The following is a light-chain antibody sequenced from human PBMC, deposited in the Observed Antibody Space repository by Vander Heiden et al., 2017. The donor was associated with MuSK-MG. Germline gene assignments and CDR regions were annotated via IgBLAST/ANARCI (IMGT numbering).Light chain of an antibody. CDR1: QSISSW. V-gene: IGKV1-5*01. J-gene: IGKJ2*01. CDR3: QQYNSIVYT. Sequence: DIQMTQSPSTLSASVGDRVTITCRASQSISSWLAWYQQKQGKAPKLLIYDASSLESGVPSRFSGSGSGTEFTLTISSLQPDDFATYYCQQYNSIVYTFGQGTKLEIK. CDR2: DAS.